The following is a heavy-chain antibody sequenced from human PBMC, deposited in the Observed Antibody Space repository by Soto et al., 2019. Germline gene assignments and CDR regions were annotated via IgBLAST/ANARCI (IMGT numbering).Heavy chain of an antibody. V-gene: IGHV3-33*01. CDR3: ARGTGSGSFLIDY. CDR2: IWSDGSYE. CDR1: GFIFSNYA. J-gene: IGHJ4*02. Sequence: QVQLVESGGGVVQPGRSLRLSCAASGFIFSNYAMHWVRQAPGQGLEWVALIWSDGSYENYAESVKGRFTISRDNSKNTLYVQMNSLRLEDTAVYFCARGTGSGSFLIDYWGQGNLVTVSS. D-gene: IGHD3-10*01.